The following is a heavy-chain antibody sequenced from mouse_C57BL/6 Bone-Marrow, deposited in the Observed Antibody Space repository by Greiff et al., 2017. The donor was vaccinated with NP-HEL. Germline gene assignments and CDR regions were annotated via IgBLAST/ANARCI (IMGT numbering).Heavy chain of an antibody. CDR1: GFTFSSYA. CDR2: ISDGGSYT. D-gene: IGHD1-1*01. J-gene: IGHJ2*01. Sequence: EVQRVESGGGLVKPGGSLKLSCAASGFTFSSYAMSWVRQTPEKRLEWVATISDGGSYTYYPDNVKGRFTISRDNAKNNLYLQMSHLKSEDTAMYYCARDRTTVSRYFDYWGQGTTLTVSS. CDR3: ARDRTTVSRYFDY. V-gene: IGHV5-4*01.